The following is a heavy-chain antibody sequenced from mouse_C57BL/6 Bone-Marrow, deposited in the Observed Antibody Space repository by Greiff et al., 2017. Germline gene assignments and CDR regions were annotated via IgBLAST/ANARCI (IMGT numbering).Heavy chain of an antibody. Sequence: QVHVKQPGAELVKPGASVKLSCKASGYTFTSYWMHWVKQRPGQGLEWIGMIHPNSGSTNYNEKFKSKATLTVDKSSSTAYMQLSSLTSEDSAVYYCARDGSRREFAYWGQGTLVTVSA. J-gene: IGHJ3*01. CDR1: GYTFTSYW. D-gene: IGHD1-1*01. CDR2: IHPNSGST. CDR3: ARDGSRREFAY. V-gene: IGHV1-64*01.